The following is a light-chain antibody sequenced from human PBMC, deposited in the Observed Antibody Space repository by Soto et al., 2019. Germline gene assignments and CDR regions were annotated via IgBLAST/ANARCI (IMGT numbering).Light chain of an antibody. CDR3: QQYNNWPPIT. V-gene: IGKV3-15*01. J-gene: IGKJ5*01. CDR1: QSVSNN. CDR2: GAS. Sequence: EIVMTQSPATLSVSPGERATLSCRASQSVSNNLAWYQQKPGQAPRLLIYGASTRATGIPARFSGSGSGTAFSITISSLQPEDFAVYYCQQYNNWPPITFGQGTRLEIK.